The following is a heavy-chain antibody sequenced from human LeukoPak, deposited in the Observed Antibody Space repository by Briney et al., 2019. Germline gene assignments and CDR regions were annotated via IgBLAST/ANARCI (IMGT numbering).Heavy chain of an antibody. D-gene: IGHD1-26*01. V-gene: IGHV3-11*01. CDR3: ARDLGSIVGASDSFDI. Sequence: GGSLRLSCAAFGFTFSDYYMSWIRQAPGKGLEWVSYISSSGSTIYYADSVKGRFTISRDNAKNSLYLQMNSLRAEDTAVYYCARDLGSIVGASDSFDIWGQGTMVTVSS. J-gene: IGHJ3*02. CDR1: GFTFSDYY. CDR2: ISSSGSTI.